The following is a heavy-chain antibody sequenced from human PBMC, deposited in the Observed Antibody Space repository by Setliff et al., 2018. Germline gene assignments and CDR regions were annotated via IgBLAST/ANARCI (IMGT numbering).Heavy chain of an antibody. CDR1: RFTFSNYW. Sequence: ETLSLSCAASRFTFSNYWMSWVRQAPGKGLEWVANIHQDGSERHYVDSVKGRFTISRDNAKNSLFLQMNILEVEDTAVYYCVRDWASGDDHWGRGTLVTVSS. V-gene: IGHV3-7*01. CDR2: IHQDGSER. J-gene: IGHJ4*02. D-gene: IGHD3-10*01. CDR3: VRDWASGDDH.